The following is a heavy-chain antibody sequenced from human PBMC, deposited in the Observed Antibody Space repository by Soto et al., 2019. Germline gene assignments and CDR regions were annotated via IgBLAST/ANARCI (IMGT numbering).Heavy chain of an antibody. CDR3: AADRITIFGVAQSDAFDI. D-gene: IGHD3-3*01. CDR2: IVVGSGNT. CDR1: GFTFTSSA. J-gene: IGHJ3*02. V-gene: IGHV1-58*01. Sequence: SVKVSCKASGFTFTSSAVQWVRQARGQRLEWTGWIVVGSGNTNYAQKFQERVTITRDMSTSTAYMELSSLRSEDTAVYYCAADRITIFGVAQSDAFDIWGQGTMVTVSS.